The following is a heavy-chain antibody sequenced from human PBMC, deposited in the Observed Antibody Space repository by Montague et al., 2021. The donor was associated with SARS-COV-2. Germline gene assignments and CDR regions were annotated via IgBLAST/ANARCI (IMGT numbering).Heavy chain of an antibody. CDR1: GDSISNYS. J-gene: IGHJ6*02. CDR2: IYYSGST. Sequence: SETLSLTCTVSGDSISNYSWSWIWQSPGQGLERIGFIYYSGSTNYNSYPTRRVTISVDMSKNQVSLSLNLVTAADTAVYYYARHLRVTTVTSHMYHYAMDDWGQGTTVTVSS. V-gene: IGHV4-59*08. D-gene: IGHD4-11*01. CDR3: ARHLRVTTVTSHMYHYAMDD.